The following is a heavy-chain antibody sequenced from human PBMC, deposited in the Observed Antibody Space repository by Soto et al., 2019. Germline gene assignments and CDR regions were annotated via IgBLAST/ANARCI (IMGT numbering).Heavy chain of an antibody. CDR1: GGSFSSYT. Sequence: QVQLVQSEAEVKRPGSSVHISCKASGGSFSSYTVSWVRQAPGQGLEWMGRIIPPLDKTNYAQKFQGRLTITADRSTSTVYMELSSLRFADTAVYYCAPTTGALVPVPSWGLGTLVTVSS. CDR3: APTTGALVPVPS. D-gene: IGHD1-1*01. J-gene: IGHJ5*02. V-gene: IGHV1-69*02. CDR2: IIPPLDKT.